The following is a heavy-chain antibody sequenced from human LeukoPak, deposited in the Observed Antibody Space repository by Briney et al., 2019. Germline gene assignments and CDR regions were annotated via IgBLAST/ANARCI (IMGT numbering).Heavy chain of an antibody. D-gene: IGHD5-18*01. CDR1: GYTFTSYG. CDR3: ARYGSVVDTAIFDY. Sequence: GASVKVSCKASGYTFTSYGISWVRQAPGQRLEWMGWINAGNGNTKYSQKFQGRVTITRDTSASTAYMELSSLRSEDTAVYYCARYGSVVDTAIFDYWGQGTLVTVSS. J-gene: IGHJ4*02. CDR2: INAGNGNT. V-gene: IGHV1-3*01.